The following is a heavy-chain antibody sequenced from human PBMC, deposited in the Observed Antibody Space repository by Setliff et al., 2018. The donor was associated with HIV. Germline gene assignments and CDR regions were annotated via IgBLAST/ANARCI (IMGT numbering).Heavy chain of an antibody. J-gene: IGHJ6*02. D-gene: IGHD3-10*01. CDR2: IAPSSGGI. Sequence: ASVKVSCKASGYTFTSYILHWARQAAGQGLEWVGRIAPSSGGIHYAQKFQDRVTMTRDTSTSTVYMDLSRLRSEDTAVYYCARNFGLSPSGKYYYYYGMDIWGQGTTVTVSS. CDR1: GYTFTSYI. CDR3: ARNFGLSPSGKYYYYYGMDI. V-gene: IGHV1-46*01.